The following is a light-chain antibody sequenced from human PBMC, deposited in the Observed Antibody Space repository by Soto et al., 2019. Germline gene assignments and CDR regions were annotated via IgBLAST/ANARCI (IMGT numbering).Light chain of an antibody. CDR2: DVS. Sequence: QSALTQPASVSGSPGQSTTISCTGTSSDVGAFNHISWYQQYPGKAPKLMIYDVSTRPSGVSNRFSGSKSGNTASLTISGLQAEDEADYYCSSYASRSTLIFGGGTKVTVL. CDR1: SSDVGAFNH. CDR3: SSYASRSTLI. J-gene: IGLJ2*01. V-gene: IGLV2-14*03.